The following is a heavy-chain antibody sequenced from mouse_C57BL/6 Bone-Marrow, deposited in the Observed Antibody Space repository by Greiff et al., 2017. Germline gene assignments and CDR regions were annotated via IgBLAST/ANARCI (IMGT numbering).Heavy chain of an antibody. D-gene: IGHD2-3*01. CDR1: GFNIKDDY. CDR2: IDPENGDT. V-gene: IGHV14-4*01. Sequence: DVKLQESGAELVRPGASVKLSCTASGFNIKDDYMHWVKQRPEQGLEWIGWIDPENGDTEYASKFQGKATITADTSSNTAYLQLSSLTSEDTAVYYCTTYDGYYDWYFDVWGTGTTVTVSS. CDR3: TTYDGYYDWYFDV. J-gene: IGHJ1*03.